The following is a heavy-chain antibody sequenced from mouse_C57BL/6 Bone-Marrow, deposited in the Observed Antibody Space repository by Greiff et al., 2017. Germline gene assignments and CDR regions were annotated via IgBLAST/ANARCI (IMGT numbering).Heavy chain of an antibody. V-gene: IGHV14-4*01. CDR1: GFTIKDDS. CDR2: IDPENGDT. Sequence: VQLVESGAELVRPGASVKLSCTASGFTIKDDSMHWVKQRPEQGLEWIGWIDPENGDTEYASKFQGKATITADTSSNTAYLQLSSLTSEDTAVYYCTTSPWYFDVWGTGTTVTVSS. J-gene: IGHJ1*03. CDR3: TTSPWYFDV.